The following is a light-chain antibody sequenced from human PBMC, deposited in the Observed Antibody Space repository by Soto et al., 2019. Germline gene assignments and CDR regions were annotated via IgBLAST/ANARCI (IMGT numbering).Light chain of an antibody. J-gene: IGKJ1*01. CDR3: QQYGTSPPT. V-gene: IGKV3-20*01. Sequence: EIALTPSPATLSLSSGERATLSCLASQSVSSGDIARYQQKPGQAPRLLISGASSRATGIPDRFSGSGSGTDFTLTISRLEPEDFAVFYCQQYGTSPPTFGQGTKVDIK. CDR1: QSVSSGD. CDR2: GAS.